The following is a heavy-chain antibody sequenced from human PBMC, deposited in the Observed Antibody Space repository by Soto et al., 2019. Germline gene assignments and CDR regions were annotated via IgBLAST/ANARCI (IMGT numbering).Heavy chain of an antibody. CDR2: ISAYNGNT. CDR1: GYTFTSYG. V-gene: IGHV1-18*01. D-gene: IGHD3-10*01. CDR3: AREERGGPPPYHYYMDV. Sequence: ASVKVSCKASGYTFTSYGISWVRQAPGQGLEWMGWISAYNGNTNYAQKLQGRVTMTTDTSTSTAYMELRSLRSDDTAVYYCAREERGGPPPYHYYMDVWGKGTTVTVSS. J-gene: IGHJ6*03.